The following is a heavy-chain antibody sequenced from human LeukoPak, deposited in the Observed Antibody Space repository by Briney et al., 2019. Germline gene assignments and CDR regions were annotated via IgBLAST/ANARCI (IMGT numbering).Heavy chain of an antibody. Sequence: GGSLRLSCAASGFTFSSYAMHWVRQAPGKGLEWVAVISYDGSNKYYADSVKGRFTISRDNSKNTLYLQMNSLRAEDTAVYYCAREGCSGGSCYSYYFDYWGQGTLVTVSS. CDR2: ISYDGSNK. D-gene: IGHD2-15*01. CDR3: AREGCSGGSCYSYYFDY. CDR1: GFTFSSYA. J-gene: IGHJ4*02. V-gene: IGHV3-30-3*01.